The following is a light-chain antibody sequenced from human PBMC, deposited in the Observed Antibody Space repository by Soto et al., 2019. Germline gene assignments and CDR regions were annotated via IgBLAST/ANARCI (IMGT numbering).Light chain of an antibody. V-gene: IGLV2-11*01. CDR2: DVT. Sequence: QSALTQPRSVSGSPGQSVTISCTGTSSDVGGYNYVSWYQQHPGKAPKLMIYDVTEWPSGVPDRFSGSKSGNTASLTISGLQAEDEADYYCCAYAGRYSRVFGGGTKLTVL. J-gene: IGLJ3*02. CDR3: CAYAGRYSRV. CDR1: SSDVGGYNY.